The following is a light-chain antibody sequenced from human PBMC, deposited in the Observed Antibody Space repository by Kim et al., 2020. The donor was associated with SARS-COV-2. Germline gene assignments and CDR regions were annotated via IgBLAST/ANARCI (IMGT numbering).Light chain of an antibody. V-gene: IGLV4-69*01. CDR2: LNSDGSH. CDR1: SGHSSYA. J-gene: IGLJ3*02. CDR3: QTWGTGIEWV. Sequence: QLVLTQSPSASASLGASVKLTCTLSSGHSSYAIAWHQQQPEKGPRFLMKLNSDGSHNKGDGIPDRFSGSSSGADRYLTISSLQSEDEADYYCQTWGTGIEWVFGGGTQLTVL.